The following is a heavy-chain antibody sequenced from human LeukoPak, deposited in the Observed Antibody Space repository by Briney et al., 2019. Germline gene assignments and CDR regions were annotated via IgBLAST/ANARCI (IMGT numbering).Heavy chain of an antibody. Sequence: GGSLRLSCAASGFTFSNYAMSWVRQAPGKGLEWVSGISSSGGSTYSAGSVKGRFTISRDNAKSTLYVQMSSLRAEDTAVYYCAKDHYSNYGYFDYWGQGTLVTVSS. V-gene: IGHV3-23*01. D-gene: IGHD4-11*01. J-gene: IGHJ4*02. CDR1: GFTFSNYA. CDR3: AKDHYSNYGYFDY. CDR2: ISSSGGST.